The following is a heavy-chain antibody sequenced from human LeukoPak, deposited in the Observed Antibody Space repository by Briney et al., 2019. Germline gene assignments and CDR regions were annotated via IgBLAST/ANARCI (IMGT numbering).Heavy chain of an antibody. V-gene: IGHV3-49*03. Sequence: QTGGSLRLSCTTSGFTFGDHGVSWFRQAPGKGPECISFIKTKTYGGKTEYAASVKGRFTISRDDSTGIAYLQMDSLKPEDTAVYYCSRGVIVGAAYFDYWGQGTLVTVSS. CDR2: IKTKTYGGKT. CDR3: SRGVIVGAAYFDY. D-gene: IGHD1-26*01. J-gene: IGHJ4*02. CDR1: GFTFGDHG.